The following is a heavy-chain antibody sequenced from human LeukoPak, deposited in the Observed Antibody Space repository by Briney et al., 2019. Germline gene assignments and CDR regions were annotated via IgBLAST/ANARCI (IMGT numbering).Heavy chain of an antibody. V-gene: IGHV1-46*01. Sequence: ASVKVSCKASGYTFTSYYMHWVRQAPGQGLEWMGIINPSGGSTSYAQKFQGRVTMTRDTSTSTVYMKLSSLRSEDTAVYYCARDGSSYDFDYWGQGTLVTVSS. CDR2: INPSGGST. CDR1: GYTFTSYY. D-gene: IGHD3-22*01. J-gene: IGHJ4*02. CDR3: ARDGSSYDFDY.